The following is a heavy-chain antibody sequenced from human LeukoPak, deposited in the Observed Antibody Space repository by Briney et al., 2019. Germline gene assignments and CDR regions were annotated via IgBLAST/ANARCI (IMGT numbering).Heavy chain of an antibody. CDR3: ARELAVAGKGGYDY. D-gene: IGHD6-19*01. J-gene: IGHJ4*02. Sequence: SETLSLTCTVSGVSVSSGSYCWGWLRQPPGMGLDWVVYIYYSGSTNYNPSLKSRVTISVYTSKNQFSLKLSSVTAADTAVYYCARELAVAGKGGYDYWGQGTLVTVSS. V-gene: IGHV4-61*01. CDR1: GVSVSSGSYC. CDR2: IYYSGST.